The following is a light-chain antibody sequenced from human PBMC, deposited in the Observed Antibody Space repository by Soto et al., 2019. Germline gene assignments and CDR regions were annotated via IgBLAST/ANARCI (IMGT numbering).Light chain of an antibody. CDR1: QDISVY. V-gene: IGKV1-9*01. J-gene: IGKJ5*01. Sequence: DIQLTQPPFSSTASVQETVTVTCQASQDISVYLNWYQEKPANAPTLLIYDASSLHSGVPSRLCGSGSGTDFTLTIISLQPEDFVTDYCQHLNTSSVTFGPGTRVDIK. CDR2: DAS. CDR3: QHLNTSSVT.